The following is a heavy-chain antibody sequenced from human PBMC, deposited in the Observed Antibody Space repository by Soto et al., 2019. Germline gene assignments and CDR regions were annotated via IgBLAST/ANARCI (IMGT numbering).Heavy chain of an antibody. D-gene: IGHD3-22*01. CDR3: ARGRSPHYYDSSGNWFDP. CDR2: ISAYNGNT. J-gene: IGHJ5*02. Sequence: ASVKVSCKASGYTFTSYGISWVRQAPGQGLEWMGWISAYNGNTNYAQKLQGRVTMTTDTSTSTAYMELRSLRSDDTAVYYCARGRSPHYYDSSGNWFDPWGQGTLVTVPQ. CDR1: GYTFTSYG. V-gene: IGHV1-18*01.